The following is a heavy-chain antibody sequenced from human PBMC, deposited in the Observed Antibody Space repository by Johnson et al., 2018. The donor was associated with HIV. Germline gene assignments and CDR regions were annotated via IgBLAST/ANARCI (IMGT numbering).Heavy chain of an antibody. CDR2: IGTAGDT. Sequence: VQLVESGGGLVQPGGSLRLSCAASGFTFSSYDMHWVRQATGKGLEWVSAIGTAGDTYYPGSVKGRFTISRDNSKNTLYLQMNSLRAEDTAVYYCANSDSSEMKLGAFDIWGQGTAVTVSS. CDR3: ANSDSSEMKLGAFDI. D-gene: IGHD1-26*01. J-gene: IGHJ3*02. V-gene: IGHV3-13*01. CDR1: GFTFSSYD.